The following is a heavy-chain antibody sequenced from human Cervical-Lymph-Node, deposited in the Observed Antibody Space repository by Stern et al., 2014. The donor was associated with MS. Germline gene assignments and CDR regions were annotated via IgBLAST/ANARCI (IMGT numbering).Heavy chain of an antibody. CDR2: IYYTGSA. Sequence: QLQLQESGPGLVKPSETLSLTCTVSGGSVSNSYYYWGWIRQSPGKGLEWIASIYYTGSAYYNPSLKSRVTISVDTSTNHFSLKLSPVTAADTAVYYCARGAPRRTYFDYWGQGIPVTVSS. V-gene: IGHV4-39*02. CDR3: ARGAPRRTYFDY. J-gene: IGHJ4*02. CDR1: GGSVSNSYYY.